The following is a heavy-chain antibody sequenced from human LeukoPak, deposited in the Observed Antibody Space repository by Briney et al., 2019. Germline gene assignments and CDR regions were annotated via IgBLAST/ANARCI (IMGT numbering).Heavy chain of an antibody. V-gene: IGHV4-59*01. CDR3: ARVSPDTATDYGWFDP. J-gene: IGHJ5*02. CDR1: GDSISLFY. Sequence: SETLSLTCIVSGDSISLFYWIWIRQPPGKGLEWIGYIHYSGRTNYNPSLKSRVTMSLDTSKNHFSLKLRSVTAADTAVYYCARVSPDTATDYGWFDPWGQGALVTVSS. D-gene: IGHD5-18*01. CDR2: IHYSGRT.